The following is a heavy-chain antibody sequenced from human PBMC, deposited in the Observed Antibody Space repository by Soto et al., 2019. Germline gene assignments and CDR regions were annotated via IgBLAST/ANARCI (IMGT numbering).Heavy chain of an antibody. Sequence: QALLVQSGAEVKEPGASVKVSCKASGFTFTGYYMHWVRQAPGQGPEWMGWINPNTGGTKYAQKCQGWVTMTRDTSISTAYVELSSLKSDDTAVYYCARDQGAWPYNWFDFWGQGTLVTVTS. CDR3: ARDQGAWPYNWFDF. CDR2: INPNTGGT. CDR1: GFTFTGYY. J-gene: IGHJ5*01. V-gene: IGHV1-2*04.